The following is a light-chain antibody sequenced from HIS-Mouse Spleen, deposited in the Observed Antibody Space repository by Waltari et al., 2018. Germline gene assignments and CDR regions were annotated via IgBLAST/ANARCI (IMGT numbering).Light chain of an antibody. CDR3: QSYDSSLSGSV. CDR1: DALPKQY. J-gene: IGLJ3*02. V-gene: IGLV1-40*01. Sequence: ELTQPPSVSVSPGQTARITCSGDALPKQYAYLYQQLPGTAPKLLIYGNSNRPSGVPDRFSGSKSGTSASLAITGLQAEDEADYYCQSYDSSLSGSVFGGGTKLTVL. CDR2: GNS.